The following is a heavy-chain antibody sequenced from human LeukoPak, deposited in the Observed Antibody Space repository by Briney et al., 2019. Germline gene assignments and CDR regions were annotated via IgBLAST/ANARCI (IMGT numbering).Heavy chain of an antibody. CDR3: TRGEHDYGDYLFDY. V-gene: IGHV3-73*01. D-gene: IGHD4-17*01. J-gene: IGHJ4*02. Sequence: GGSLRLSCAASGFTFSGSAMHWVRQASGKGLEWVGRIRSKANSYATAYAASVKGRFTISRDDSKNTAYLQMNSLKTEDTAVYYCTRGEHDYGDYLFDYWGQGTLVTVSS. CDR1: GFTFSGSA. CDR2: IRSKANSYAT.